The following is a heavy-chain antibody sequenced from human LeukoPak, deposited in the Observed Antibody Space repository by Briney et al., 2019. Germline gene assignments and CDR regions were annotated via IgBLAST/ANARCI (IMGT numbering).Heavy chain of an antibody. CDR3: ARTRGYGYVDY. Sequence: GASEKVSCKASGYTFTTSYMHWVRQAPGQGLEWMGIISSGDGTTNYAQKFQDRVTMRTDTSASTVYLDLSSLRSEDTAVYYCARTRGYGYVDYWGQGTLVTVSS. V-gene: IGHV1-46*01. CDR1: GYTFTTSY. D-gene: IGHD2-15*01. J-gene: IGHJ4*02. CDR2: ISSGDGTT.